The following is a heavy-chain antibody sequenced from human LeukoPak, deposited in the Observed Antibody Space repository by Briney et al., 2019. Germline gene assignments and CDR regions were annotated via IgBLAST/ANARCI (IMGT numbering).Heavy chain of an antibody. Sequence: GGSLRLSCAASGFTFSRYWMSWVRQAPGKGLEWVANIKQDGSEKYYVDSVKGRFTISRDNAKNSLYLQMNSLRAEDTAVYYCARVGPYFDWFLYYYYYMDVWGKGTTVTVSS. CDR1: GFTFSRYW. CDR3: ARVGPYFDWFLYYYYYMDV. D-gene: IGHD3-9*01. CDR2: IKQDGSEK. J-gene: IGHJ6*03. V-gene: IGHV3-7*01.